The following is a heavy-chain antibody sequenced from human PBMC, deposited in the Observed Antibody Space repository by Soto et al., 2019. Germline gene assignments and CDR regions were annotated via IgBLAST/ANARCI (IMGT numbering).Heavy chain of an antibody. J-gene: IGHJ4*02. D-gene: IGHD3-16*01. Sequence: EVQLLQSGGGWVQPGGSLRLSCAASGFSFSNYAMSWVRQAPGKGLEWDSGISGSAGSIYYTDSMRGRFTISRDNSHNTLYLNMNNLRAEDTAIYYCANWGKSGSDFWGQGTLVTVSS. V-gene: IGHV3-23*01. CDR2: ISGSAGSI. CDR1: GFSFSNYA. CDR3: ANWGKSGSDF.